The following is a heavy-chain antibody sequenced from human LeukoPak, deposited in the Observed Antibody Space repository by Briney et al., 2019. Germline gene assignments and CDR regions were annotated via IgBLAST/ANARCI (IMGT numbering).Heavy chain of an antibody. CDR2: IIPSGGST. J-gene: IGHJ3*02. Sequence: ASVKVSCKASGYTFTNYYIHWVRQAPGQGLEWLGIIIPSGGSTSYAQKFQGRVTMTRDMSTSTVYMELSSLRSEDTAVYYCARDPGSWDILTGYYPGDAFDIWGQGTMVTVSS. CDR1: GYTFTNYY. CDR3: ARDPGSWDILTGYYPGDAFDI. V-gene: IGHV1-46*01. D-gene: IGHD3-9*01.